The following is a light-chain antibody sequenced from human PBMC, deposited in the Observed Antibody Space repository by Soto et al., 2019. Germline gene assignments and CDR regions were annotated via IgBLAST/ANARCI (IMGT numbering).Light chain of an antibody. V-gene: IGKV3-15*01. CDR2: GAS. J-gene: IGKJ4*01. CDR1: QSVSSN. CDR3: QQYNNWPPRT. Sequence: EIVMTQSPATLSVSPGERATLSCRASQSVSSNLAWYQQKPGQAPRLLIYGASTRATGIPARFSGSGSGTEFTLTISSLQSEDFAVYYCQQYNNWPPRTVGGGTKV.